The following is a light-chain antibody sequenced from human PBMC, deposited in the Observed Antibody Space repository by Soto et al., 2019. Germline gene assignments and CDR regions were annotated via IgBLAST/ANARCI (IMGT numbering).Light chain of an antibody. CDR2: RNN. Sequence: QLVLTQPPSASGTPGQRVTISCSGSSSNIGSKYEYCYQQLPGTAPKLLMYRNNQRPSGVPDRFSGSKSGTSASLAISGLRSEDEADYYCAAWDAGVSGPAFGGGTKLTVL. J-gene: IGLJ2*01. CDR3: AAWDAGVSGPA. V-gene: IGLV1-47*01. CDR1: SSNIGSKY.